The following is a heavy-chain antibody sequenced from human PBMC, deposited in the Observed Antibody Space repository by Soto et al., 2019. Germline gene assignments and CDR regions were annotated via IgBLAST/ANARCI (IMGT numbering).Heavy chain of an antibody. CDR3: ARARLSNGDPNIYFFYGLDV. J-gene: IGHJ6*02. D-gene: IGHD3-10*01. Sequence: QVQLVQSGAEVKRPGSSVKVSCKASGDMFRNSAFPWVRQAPGQGLAWMGVIIPLFRKTDVAQKFQGRVNLTADESTSSLYMEVSSLTSEDTAVYYCARARLSNGDPNIYFFYGLDVWGQGTTITVSS. V-gene: IGHV1-69*01. CDR1: GDMFRNSA. CDR2: IIPLFRKT.